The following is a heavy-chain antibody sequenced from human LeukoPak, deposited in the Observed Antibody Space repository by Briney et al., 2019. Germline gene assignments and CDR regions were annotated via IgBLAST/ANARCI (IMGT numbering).Heavy chain of an antibody. J-gene: IGHJ4*02. CDR2: IKQDGSET. V-gene: IGHV3-7*04. D-gene: IGHD3-10*01. Sequence: PGGSLRLSCAASGFTFSNYWLTWVRQAPGKGLQWVANIKQDGSETHYVDSVKGRFTISRDNAKNSLYLQMNSLRAEDTAVYYCARVITMVRGALDYWGQGTLVTVSS. CDR3: ARVITMVRGALDY. CDR1: GFTFSNYW.